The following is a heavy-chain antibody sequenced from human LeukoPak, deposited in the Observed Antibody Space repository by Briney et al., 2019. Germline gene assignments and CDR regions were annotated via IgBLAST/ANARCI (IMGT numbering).Heavy chain of an antibody. Sequence: GGSLRLSCKSSGFTFRNFGMHWVRQTPGRGLEWVAFSRSGGIDKFYADSVKGRFTVFKDNSKNMLSLQMNNLRPEDMGLYYCTKDSNWSQDSWGQGTLVIVSS. D-gene: IGHD3-3*01. CDR1: GFTFRNFG. J-gene: IGHJ4*02. CDR3: TKDSNWSQDS. V-gene: IGHV3-30*02. CDR2: SRSGGIDK.